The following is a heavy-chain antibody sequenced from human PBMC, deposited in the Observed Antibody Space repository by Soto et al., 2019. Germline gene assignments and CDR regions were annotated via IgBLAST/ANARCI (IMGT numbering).Heavy chain of an antibody. CDR2: SGTT. V-gene: IGHV3-23*01. J-gene: IGHJ4*02. Sequence: EVQLLESGGGLVQPGESLRLACEASGFRFSDYAMSWVRQAPGKGLEWVSSGTTYYAESVKGRFTVSRDISRNRMYLQMNSLRAEDTAIYYCVKGASPYSGSSEGYFDYWGQGTLVTVSS. CDR3: VKGASPYSGSSEGYFDY. D-gene: IGHD1-26*01. CDR1: GFRFSDYA.